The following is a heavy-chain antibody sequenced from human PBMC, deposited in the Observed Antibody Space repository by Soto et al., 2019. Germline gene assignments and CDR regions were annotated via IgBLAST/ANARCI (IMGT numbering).Heavy chain of an antibody. CDR3: ARPTMVRGARGNYYGMDV. Sequence: SETLSLTCAVSGGSISSSNWWSWVRQPPGKGLEWIGEIYHSGSTNYNPSLKSRVTISVDKSKNQFSLKLSSVTAADTAVYYCARPTMVRGARGNYYGMDVWGQGTTVTVSS. J-gene: IGHJ6*02. D-gene: IGHD3-10*01. CDR1: GGSISSSNW. CDR2: IYHSGST. V-gene: IGHV4-4*02.